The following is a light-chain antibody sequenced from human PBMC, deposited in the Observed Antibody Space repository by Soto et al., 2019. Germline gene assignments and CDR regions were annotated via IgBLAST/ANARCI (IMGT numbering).Light chain of an antibody. J-gene: IGKJ1*01. V-gene: IGKV1-5*03. CDR2: KAS. Sequence: DIQMTQSPSTLSGSVVDRVTITCLASQTISSWLSWYQQKPGKAPKLLIYKASTLQSGVPSRFSGSGSGTEFTLTINSLQPEDFATYYCQHYNSYSEAFGQGTKVDTK. CDR3: QHYNSYSEA. CDR1: QTISSW.